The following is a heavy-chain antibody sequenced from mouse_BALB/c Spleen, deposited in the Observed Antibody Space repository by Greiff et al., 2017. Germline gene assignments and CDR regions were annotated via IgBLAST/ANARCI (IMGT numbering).Heavy chain of an antibody. D-gene: IGHD1-2*01. J-gene: IGHJ2*01. V-gene: IGHV5-9-1*01. CDR1: GFTFSSYA. Sequence: EVMLVESGGGLVKPGGSLKLSCAASGFTFSSYAMSWVRQTPEKRLEWVATISSGGSYTYYPDSVKGRFTISRDNAKNTLYLQMSSLRSEDTAMYYCARGEGYYGLKDYWGQGTTLTVSS. CDR3: ARGEGYYGLKDY. CDR2: ISSGGSYT.